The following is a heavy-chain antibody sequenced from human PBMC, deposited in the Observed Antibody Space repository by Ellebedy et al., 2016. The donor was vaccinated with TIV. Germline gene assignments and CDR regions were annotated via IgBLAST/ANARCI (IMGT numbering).Heavy chain of an antibody. J-gene: IGHJ4*02. D-gene: IGHD3-22*01. CDR3: AITYYYDSSGYTIDY. Sequence: GESLKISCAASGSTFGGSAMHWVRQASGKGLEWVGRIRSKANSYATEYTASVNGRFTISRDDSKNTAYLQMNSLETEDTAVYYCAITYYYDSSGYTIDYWGQGTLGTVTS. CDR1: GSTFGGSA. CDR2: IRSKANSYAT. V-gene: IGHV3-73*01.